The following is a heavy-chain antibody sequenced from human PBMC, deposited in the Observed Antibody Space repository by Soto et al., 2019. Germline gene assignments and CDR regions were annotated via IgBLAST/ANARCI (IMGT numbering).Heavy chain of an antibody. V-gene: IGHV3-53*01. CDR1: GFTVSSNY. J-gene: IGHJ4*02. CDR2: IFTGGDT. D-gene: IGHD3-22*01. CDR3: VKELHDISGSPMYYFDY. Sequence: GGSLRLSCAASGFTVSSNYMSWVRQAPGEGLEWVSVIFTGGDTYSADSVKGRFTMSRDSSKTTLYLQMNNLRAEDTAVYYCVKELHDISGSPMYYFDYWGPGTLVTVS.